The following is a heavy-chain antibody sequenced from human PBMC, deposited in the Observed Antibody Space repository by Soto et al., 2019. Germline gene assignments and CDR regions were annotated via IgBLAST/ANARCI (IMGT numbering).Heavy chain of an antibody. D-gene: IGHD6-19*01. J-gene: IGHJ6*02. CDR1: EDSVSSDSAA. Sequence: QTLSLTCAISEDSVSSDSAAWNWIRQSPSRGLEWLGRTYYRSKWYNDYAVSVNGRITINPDTSKNHFSLQLNSVTPEDTAVYYCVRSRVFIAVAGMATYYYYYGMDVWGQGTTVTVSS. V-gene: IGHV6-1*01. CDR3: VRSRVFIAVAGMATYYYYYGMDV. CDR2: TYYRSKWYN.